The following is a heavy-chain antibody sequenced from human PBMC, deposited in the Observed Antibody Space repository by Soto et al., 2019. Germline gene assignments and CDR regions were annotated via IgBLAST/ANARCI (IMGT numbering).Heavy chain of an antibody. J-gene: IGHJ4*02. CDR3: ARDDYGGNFDFDY. CDR2: ISYDGSNK. CDR1: GFTFSSYA. V-gene: IGHV3-30-3*01. D-gene: IGHD4-17*01. Sequence: GASLRRSFASSGFTFSSYAMHWVRQAPGKGLEWVAVISYDGSNKYYADSVKGRFTISRDNSKNTLYLQMNSLRAEDTAVYYCARDDYGGNFDFDYWGQGTLVTVSS.